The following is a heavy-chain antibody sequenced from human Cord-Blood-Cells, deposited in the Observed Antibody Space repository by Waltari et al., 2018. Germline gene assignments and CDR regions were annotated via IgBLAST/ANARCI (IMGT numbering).Heavy chain of an antibody. J-gene: IGHJ4*02. Sequence: QVQLVQPGAEVKTPGASVKASCKVSGYTITELAITWVRQAPGKGLEWLGGFYPEDGETIYAQKFQGRVTMTEDTSTDTAYMELSSLRSEDTAVYYCATYGASGSGYYYYWGQGTLVTVSS. D-gene: IGHD3-22*01. CDR3: ATYGASGSGYYYY. CDR1: GYTITELA. CDR2: FYPEDGET. V-gene: IGHV1-24*01.